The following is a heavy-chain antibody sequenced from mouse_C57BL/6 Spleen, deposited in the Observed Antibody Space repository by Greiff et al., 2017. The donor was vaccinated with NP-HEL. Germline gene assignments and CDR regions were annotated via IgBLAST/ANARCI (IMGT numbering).Heavy chain of an antibody. D-gene: IGHD2-1*01. Sequence: QVQLQQPGAELVMPGASVKLSCKASGYTFTSYWMHWVKQRPGQGLEWIGEIDPSDSYTNYNQKFKGKSTLTVDKSSSTAYMQLSSLTSEDSAVYYCAGGGNYVHYWCFDVWGTGTTVTVSS. CDR3: AGGGNYVHYWCFDV. CDR2: IDPSDSYT. CDR1: GYTFTSYW. J-gene: IGHJ1*03. V-gene: IGHV1-69*01.